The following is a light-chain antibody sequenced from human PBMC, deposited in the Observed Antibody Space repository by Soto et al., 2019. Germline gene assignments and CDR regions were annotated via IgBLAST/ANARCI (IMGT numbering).Light chain of an antibody. J-gene: IGLJ3*02. CDR3: SSYTSSSTLNWV. CDR2: DVS. V-gene: IGLV2-14*01. Sequence: QSALTQPASVSGSPGQSITISCTGTSSDVGGYNYVSWYQQHPGKAPKLMIYDVSNRPSGVSNRFSGSKSGNTASLTISGLQAEDEADYYCSSYTSSSTLNWVLGGGTKVTVL. CDR1: SSDVGGYNY.